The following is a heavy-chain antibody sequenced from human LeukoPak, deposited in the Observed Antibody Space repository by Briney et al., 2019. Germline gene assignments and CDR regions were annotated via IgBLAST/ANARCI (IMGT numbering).Heavy chain of an antibody. CDR3: ARGGFLEWLPLDY. CDR2: MNPNSGNT. D-gene: IGHD3-3*01. CDR1: GYTFTSYD. V-gene: IGHV1-8*03. Sequence: ASVKVSRKASGYTFTSYDINWVRQATGQGLEWMGWMNPNSGNTGYAQKFQGRVTITRNTSISTAYMELSSLRSEDTAVYYCARGGFLEWLPLDYWRQGTLVTVSS. J-gene: IGHJ4*02.